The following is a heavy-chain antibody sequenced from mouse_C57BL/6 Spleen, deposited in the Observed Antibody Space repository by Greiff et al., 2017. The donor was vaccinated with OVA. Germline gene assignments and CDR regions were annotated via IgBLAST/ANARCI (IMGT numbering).Heavy chain of an antibody. CDR1: GFTFSSYA. CDR3: TRGESLGPYYFDY. V-gene: IGHV5-9-1*02. J-gene: IGHJ2*01. CDR2: ISSGGDYI. D-gene: IGHD4-1*01. Sequence: EVQRVESGEGLVKPGGSLKLSCAASGFTFSSYAMSWVRQTPEKRLEWVAYISSGGDYIYYADTVKGRFTISRDNARNTLYLQMSSLKSEDTAMYYCTRGESLGPYYFDYWGQGTTLTVSS.